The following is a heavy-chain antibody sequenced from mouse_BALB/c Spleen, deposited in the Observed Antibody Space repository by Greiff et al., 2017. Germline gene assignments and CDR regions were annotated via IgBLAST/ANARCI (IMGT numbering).Heavy chain of an antibody. CDR2: INPYNDGT. V-gene: IGHV1-14*01. J-gene: IGHJ3*01. D-gene: IGHD2-5*01. Sequence: VQLQQSGPELVKPGASVKMSCKASGYTFTSYVMHWVQQKPGQGLEWIGYINPYNDGTKYNEKFKGKATLTSDKSSSTAYMELSSLTSEDSAVYYCAIVTASYAMDYWGQGTLVTVSA. CDR3: AIVTASYAMDY. CDR1: GYTFTSYV.